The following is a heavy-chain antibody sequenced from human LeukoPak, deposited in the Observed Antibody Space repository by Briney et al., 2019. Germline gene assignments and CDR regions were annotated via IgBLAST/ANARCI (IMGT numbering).Heavy chain of an antibody. V-gene: IGHV3-66*01. D-gene: IGHD6-13*01. CDR1: GFTVSSNY. CDR3: ARVGSSWYFDY. CDR2: IYSGGST. Sequence: PGGSLRLSCAASGFTVSSNYMSWVRQAPGKGLEWVSVIYSGGSTYYAGSVKGRFTISRDNSKNTLYLQMNSLRAEDTAVYYCARVGSSWYFDYWGQGTLVTVSS. J-gene: IGHJ4*02.